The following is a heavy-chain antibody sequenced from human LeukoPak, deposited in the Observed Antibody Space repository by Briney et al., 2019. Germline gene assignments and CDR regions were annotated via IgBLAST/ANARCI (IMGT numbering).Heavy chain of an antibody. V-gene: IGHV6-1*01. CDR1: GDSVSSNSAA. CDR3: AVGYGYLLG. Sequence: SQTLSLTCAISGDSVSSNSAAGNWIRQSPWRGLEWLGRTYYRSRWYNGYAPSVKSRITINPDTSKNQFSLQLTSVTPEDTAVYYCAVGYGYLLGWGQGILVTVSS. D-gene: IGHD5-18*01. CDR2: TYYRSRWYN. J-gene: IGHJ4*02.